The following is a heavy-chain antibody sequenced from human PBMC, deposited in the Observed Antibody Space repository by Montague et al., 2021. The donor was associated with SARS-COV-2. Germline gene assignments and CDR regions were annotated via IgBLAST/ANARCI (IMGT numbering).Heavy chain of an antibody. V-gene: IGHV4-39*01. CDR3: TRHVHMTWPEPSPGFDY. D-gene: IGHD1-1*01. CDR1: GDSISSSSYN. Sequence: SETLSLTCTVSGDSISSSSYNWGWIRQPPGKGLEWIVSVHYNGRTYYNPSLKSRVTIYVDTSKNQISLRLSSVTAADTAVYYSTRHVHMTWPEPSPGFDYWGQGTLVTVSS. CDR2: VHYNGRT. J-gene: IGHJ4*02.